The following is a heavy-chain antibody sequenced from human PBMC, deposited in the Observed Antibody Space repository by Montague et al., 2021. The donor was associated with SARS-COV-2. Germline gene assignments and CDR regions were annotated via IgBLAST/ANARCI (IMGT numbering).Heavy chain of an antibody. CDR3: ARPGSVSGWFYFDD. CDR1: GESIDRDSYY. Sequence: SETLSLTCIVSGESIDRDSYYWGWIRPSPGQGLEWIGSLSSSGSTYYNPSIRSRVTIYMDTSKNHFSLKANSVTATDTAVYFCARPGSVSGWFYFDDWGQGTLVSVSS. V-gene: IGHV4-39*02. CDR2: LSSSGST. J-gene: IGHJ4*02. D-gene: IGHD6-19*01.